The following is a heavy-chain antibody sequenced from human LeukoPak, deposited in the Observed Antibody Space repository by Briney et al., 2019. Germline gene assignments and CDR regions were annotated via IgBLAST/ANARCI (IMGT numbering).Heavy chain of an antibody. CDR3: IGGGYSYGLDY. Sequence: SETLSLTCTVSGGSISSYYWTWIRQPAGKGLEWIGRIYSSGRTNYNPSLKSRVTMSADTSKNQFSLKLSSVTAADTAVYYCIGGGYSYGLDYWGQGTLVTVSS. D-gene: IGHD5-18*01. V-gene: IGHV4-4*07. J-gene: IGHJ4*02. CDR1: GGSISSYY. CDR2: IYSSGRT.